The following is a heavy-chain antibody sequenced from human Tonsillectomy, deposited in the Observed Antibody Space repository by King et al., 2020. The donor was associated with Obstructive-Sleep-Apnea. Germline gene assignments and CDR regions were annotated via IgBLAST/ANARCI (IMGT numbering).Heavy chain of an antibody. Sequence: VQLVESGGGLVQPGGSLRLSCAASGFTFSSYWMHWVRQAPGKGMVWVSRINSDGSSTTYADSVKGRFTISRDNAKNTLYLQMNSLRAEDTAVYYCAREREYCSSTSCYYPFDYWGQGTLVTVSS. CDR2: INSDGSST. V-gene: IGHV3-74*01. CDR3: AREREYCSSTSCYYPFDY. CDR1: GFTFSSYW. D-gene: IGHD2-2*01. J-gene: IGHJ4*02.